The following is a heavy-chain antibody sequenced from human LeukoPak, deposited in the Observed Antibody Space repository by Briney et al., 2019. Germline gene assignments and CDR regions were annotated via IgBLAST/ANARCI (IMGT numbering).Heavy chain of an antibody. CDR1: GYTFTNYY. D-gene: IGHD3-22*01. V-gene: IGHV1-46*01. Sequence: ASVKVSCKASGYTFTNYYMHWVRQAPGQGLEWMGIINTSGGSTNYAQKSQGRVTMTRDTSTTTVYMELSSLRSEDTAVYYCATGFYFDTSGLLMHWGQGTLVTVSS. CDR2: INTSGGST. CDR3: ATGFYFDTSGLLMH. J-gene: IGHJ4*02.